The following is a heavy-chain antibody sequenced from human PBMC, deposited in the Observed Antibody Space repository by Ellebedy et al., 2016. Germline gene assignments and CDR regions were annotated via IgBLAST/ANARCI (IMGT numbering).Heavy chain of an antibody. V-gene: IGHV4-61*01. J-gene: IGHJ5*02. D-gene: IGHD6-6*01. CDR3: ARASYPRVAAFDP. CDR2: VYYTGST. CDR1: GGSVSSTSYH. Sequence: SETLSLTCTVSGGSVSSTSYHWSWIRQPPGKGLEWIGYVYYTGSTEYNPSLKSRVTISMDTSKNQFSLRLRFVTAADTAVYYCARASYPRVAAFDPWGQGTLVTVSS.